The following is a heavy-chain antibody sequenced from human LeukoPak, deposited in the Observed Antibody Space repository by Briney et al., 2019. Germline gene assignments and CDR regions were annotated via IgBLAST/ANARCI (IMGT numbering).Heavy chain of an antibody. D-gene: IGHD3-10*01. CDR3: AKVGRMVRGVYYYYMDV. CDR2: ISGSGGST. J-gene: IGHJ6*03. CDR1: GFTFSSYA. V-gene: IGHV3-23*01. Sequence: GGSLRLSCAASGFTFSSYAMSWVRQAPGKGLEWVSAISGSGGSTYYADSVKGRFTISRDNSKNTLYLQMNSLRAEDTAVYYCAKVGRMVRGVYYYYMDVWGKGTTVTVSS.